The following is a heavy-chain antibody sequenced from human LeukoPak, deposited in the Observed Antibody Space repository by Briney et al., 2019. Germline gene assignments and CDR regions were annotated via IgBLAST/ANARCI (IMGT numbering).Heavy chain of an antibody. J-gene: IGHJ4*02. CDR3: ATGIAAAGTVY. Sequence: GGSLRLSCAASGFTFSSYSMNWVRQAPGKGLEWVSSISSSSSYIYYADSVKGRFTISRDNAKNSLYLRMNSLRAEDTAVYYCATGIAAAGTVYWGQGTLVTVSS. D-gene: IGHD6-13*01. CDR2: ISSSSSYI. V-gene: IGHV3-21*01. CDR1: GFTFSSYS.